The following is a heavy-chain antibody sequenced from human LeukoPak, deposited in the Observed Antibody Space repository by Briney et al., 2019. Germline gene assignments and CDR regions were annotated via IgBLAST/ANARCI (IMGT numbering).Heavy chain of an antibody. Sequence: PGGSLRLSCAASGFTFSRYWMSWVRQAPGKGLEWVANIREDGSDKYYVNSVKGRFTISRDNVKNSLYLQMNSLRAEDTAVYYCARGQDWNHDYWGQGTLVTVSS. D-gene: IGHD1-1*01. V-gene: IGHV3-7*01. J-gene: IGHJ4*02. CDR1: GFTFSRYW. CDR2: IREDGSDK. CDR3: ARGQDWNHDY.